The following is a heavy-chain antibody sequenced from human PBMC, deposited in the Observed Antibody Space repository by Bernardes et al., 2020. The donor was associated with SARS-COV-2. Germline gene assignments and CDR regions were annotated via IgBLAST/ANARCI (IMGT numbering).Heavy chain of an antibody. CDR1: GFTFEDYA. J-gene: IGHJ3*02. D-gene: IGHD1-26*01. CDR3: AKDHAHSGSYSDAFDI. CDR2: INWNSDSV. V-gene: IGHV3-9*01. Sequence: SLRLSCAASGFTFEDYAMHWVRQAPGKGLEWVSGINWNSDSVGYADSVKGRFTISRDNSKNTLYLQMNSLRAEDTAVYYCAKDHAHSGSYSDAFDIWGQGTMVTVSS.